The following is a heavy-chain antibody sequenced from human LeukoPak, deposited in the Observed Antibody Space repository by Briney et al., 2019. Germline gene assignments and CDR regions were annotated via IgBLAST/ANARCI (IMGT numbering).Heavy chain of an antibody. D-gene: IGHD3-9*01. J-gene: IGHJ4*02. V-gene: IGHV3-21*01. CDR2: ISSSSSYI. CDR3: AREADYDILTGYWDFDY. CDR1: GFTSSSYS. Sequence: GGSLRLSCAASGFTSSSYSMNWVRQAPGKGLEWVSSISSSSSYIYYADSVKGRFTISRDNAKNSLYLQMNSLRAEDTAVYYCAREADYDILTGYWDFDYWGQGTLVTVSS.